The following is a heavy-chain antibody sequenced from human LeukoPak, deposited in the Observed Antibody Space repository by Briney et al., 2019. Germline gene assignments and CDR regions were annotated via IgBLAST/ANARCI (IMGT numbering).Heavy chain of an antibody. CDR2: INHSGST. J-gene: IGHJ4*02. CDR1: VGSFSGYY. CDR3: ARCRITVTSPFGY. D-gene: IGHD1-20*01. V-gene: IGHV4-34*01. Sequence: SETLSLTCAVFVGSFSGYYWSWIRQPPGKGLEWIGEINHSGSTNYNPSLKSRVTISVDTSKNQFSLKLSSVTAADTAVYYCARCRITVTSPFGYWGQGTLVTVSS.